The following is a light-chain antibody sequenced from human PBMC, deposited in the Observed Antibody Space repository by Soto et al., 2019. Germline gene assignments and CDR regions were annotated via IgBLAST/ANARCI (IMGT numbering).Light chain of an antibody. J-gene: IGLJ2*01. CDR3: QSYDSTLSGPVV. CDR2: ADN. CDR1: SSNIGAGYH. Sequence: QSALTQPPSVSGAPGQRVTFSCTGSSSNIGAGYHVHWYQQFPGKAPKLLIYADNHRPSGVPERFSGSKSGTSASLVITGLQADDEADYYCQSYDSTLSGPVVFGGGTKLTVL. V-gene: IGLV1-40*01.